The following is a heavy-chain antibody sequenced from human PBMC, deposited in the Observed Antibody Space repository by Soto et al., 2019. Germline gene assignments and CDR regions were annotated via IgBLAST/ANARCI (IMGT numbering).Heavy chain of an antibody. CDR3: AKESMSVAVSASRVYGMDV. Sequence: VSLRLSCAASGFTFSTYAVSWVRQAPGKGLEWVSTTRSNGEYTYYADSVKGRFTVSRDNSQNAQFLEMSSLRAEDTAVYYCAKESMSVAVSASRVYGMDVWGQGTTVTVSS. V-gene: IGHV3-23*01. J-gene: IGHJ6*02. D-gene: IGHD6-6*01. CDR2: TRSNGEYT. CDR1: GFTFSTYA.